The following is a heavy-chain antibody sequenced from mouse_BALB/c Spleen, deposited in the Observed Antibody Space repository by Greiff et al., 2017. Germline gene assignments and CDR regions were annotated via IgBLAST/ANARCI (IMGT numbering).Heavy chain of an antibody. V-gene: IGHV5-17*02. J-gene: IGHJ2*01. CDR3: ARDYYPDD. Sequence: DVMVVESGGGLVQPGGSRKLSCAASGFTFSSFGMHWVRQAPEKGLEWVAYISSGSSTIYYADTVKGRFTISRDNPKNPLFLQMTSLMSEDTAMYYCARDYYPDDWGQGTTLTVSS. CDR2: ISSGSSTI. CDR1: GFTFSSFG.